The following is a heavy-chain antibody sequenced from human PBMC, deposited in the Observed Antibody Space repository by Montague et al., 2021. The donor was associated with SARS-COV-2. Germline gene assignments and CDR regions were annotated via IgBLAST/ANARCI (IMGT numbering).Heavy chain of an antibody. CDR3: ARDQSTRPRWYFDL. D-gene: IGHD1-1*01. J-gene: IGHJ2*01. V-gene: IGHV4-4*02. CDR2: IFHSENT. Sequence: SETLSLTCAVSGDSISSSHWWTWVRQSPGKGLEWIGEIFHSENTNYNPSLKSRVIISLDMSKNHFSLTLTSVTAADTAVYYCARDQSTRPRWYFDLWGRGTLVTVSS. CDR1: GDSISSSHW.